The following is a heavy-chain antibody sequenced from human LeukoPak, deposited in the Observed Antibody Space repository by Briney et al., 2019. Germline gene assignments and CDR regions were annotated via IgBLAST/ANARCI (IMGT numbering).Heavy chain of an antibody. CDR3: ARALIGYYFDY. D-gene: IGHD2-8*01. CDR2: IKHDGSEK. V-gene: IGHV3-7*01. J-gene: IGHJ4*02. Sequence: GGSLRLSCAASGFTFSSNWMSWVRQAPGKGLEWVANIKHDGSEKYYVDSVKGRFTISRDNAKNSLYLQMNSLRAEDTAVYYCARALIGYYFDYWGQGTLVTVSS. CDR1: GFTFSSNW.